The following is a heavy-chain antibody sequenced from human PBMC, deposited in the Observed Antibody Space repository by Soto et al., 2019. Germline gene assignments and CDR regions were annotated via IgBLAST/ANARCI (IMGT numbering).Heavy chain of an antibody. Sequence: GASVKVSCKASGGTFSSYAISWVRQAPGQGLEWMGGIIPIFGTANYAQKFQGRVTITADESTSTAYMELSSLRSEDTAVYYCAREVGDYRVGYFDYWGQGTLVTVSS. CDR1: GGTFSSYA. CDR2: IIPIFGTA. CDR3: AREVGDYRVGYFDY. J-gene: IGHJ4*02. V-gene: IGHV1-69*13. D-gene: IGHD4-17*01.